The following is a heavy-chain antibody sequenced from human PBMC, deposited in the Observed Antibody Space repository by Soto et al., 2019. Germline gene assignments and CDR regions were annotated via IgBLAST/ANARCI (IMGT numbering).Heavy chain of an antibody. D-gene: IGHD1-1*01. J-gene: IGHJ6*02. CDR2: IGGAGDP. V-gene: IGHV3-13*05. CDR3: ARSTTGRPMDV. Sequence: EVQLVESGGGLEQPGGSLRLSCAASGFTFSTYDIHWVRLAPGKGLEWVSTIGGAGDPSYAASVKGRFTISRENGKNSLYLQMNSLRDGDTAVYYCARSTTGRPMDVWGQGTTVTVS. CDR1: GFTFSTYD.